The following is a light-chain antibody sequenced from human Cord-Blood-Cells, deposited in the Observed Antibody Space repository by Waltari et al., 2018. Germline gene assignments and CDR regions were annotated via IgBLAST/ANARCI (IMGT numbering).Light chain of an antibody. CDR1: QSLLHSNGYNY. CDR3: MQALQTPLT. Sequence: EIVMTQSPLSLPVTPGEPASIPCRPSQSLLHSNGYNYLDWYLQNPGQSPQLLIYLGSNRASGVPDRFSGSGSGTDFTLKISRVEAEDVGVYYCMQALQTPLT. V-gene: IGKV2-28*01. J-gene: IGKJ4*01. CDR2: LGS.